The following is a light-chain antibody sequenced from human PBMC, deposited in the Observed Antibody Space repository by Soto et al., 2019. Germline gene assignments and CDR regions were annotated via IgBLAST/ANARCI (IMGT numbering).Light chain of an antibody. Sequence: DIVMTQSPDSLAVSLGERATINCKSSQSVLYSSNNKNYLAWYQQKPGQPPKLLIYWASTRESGVPDRFSGSGSGTNFTLTFSSPQAEDVAVYYFQQYYSTPLTFGGGTKVEIK. CDR1: QSVLYSSNNKNY. CDR2: WAS. J-gene: IGKJ4*01. V-gene: IGKV4-1*01. CDR3: QQYYSTPLT.